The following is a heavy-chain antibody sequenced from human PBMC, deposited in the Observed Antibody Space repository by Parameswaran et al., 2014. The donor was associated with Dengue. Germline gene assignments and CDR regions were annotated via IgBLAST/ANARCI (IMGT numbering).Heavy chain of an antibody. D-gene: IGHD2-2*01. CDR2: INPNNGGT. V-gene: IGHV1-2*02. J-gene: IGHJ6*02. CDR3: ARVCRSGSCYYSGIDGMDV. Sequence: WVRQAPGQGLEWMGWINPNNGGTNYAQKFQGRVTVTRDTSISTTYVELTRLRYDDTAVYYCARVCRSGSCYYSGIDGMDVWGQGTTVTVSS.